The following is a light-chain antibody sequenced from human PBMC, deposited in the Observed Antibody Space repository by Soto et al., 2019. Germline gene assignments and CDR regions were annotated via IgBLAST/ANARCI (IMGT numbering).Light chain of an antibody. CDR2: LAS. CDR1: QSVLYSSNNKNY. J-gene: IGKJ2*01. V-gene: IGKV4-1*01. Sequence: DIVMTQSPDSLAVSLGERATINCKSSQSVLYSSNNKNYLAWYQQKPGQPPKLLIYLASTRESGVPDRFSGSGSGTDFTLTISSLQAEDVAVYYCKQYYSTPPMYTFGQGTKLEIK. CDR3: KQYYSTPPMYT.